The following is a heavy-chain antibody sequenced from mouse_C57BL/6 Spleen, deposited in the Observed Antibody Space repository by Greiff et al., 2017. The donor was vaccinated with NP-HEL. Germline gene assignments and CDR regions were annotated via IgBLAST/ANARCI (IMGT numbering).Heavy chain of an antibody. CDR2: ISSGSSTI. CDR3: AREIITTVPSWYFDV. J-gene: IGHJ1*03. V-gene: IGHV5-17*01. D-gene: IGHD1-1*01. CDR1: GFTFSDYG. Sequence: EVMLVESGGGLVKPGGSLKLSCAASGFTFSDYGMHWVRQAPEKGLEWVAYISSGSSTIYYADKVKGRFTISRDNAKNTLFLQMTSLRSEDTAMYYCAREIITTVPSWYFDVWGTGTTVTVSS.